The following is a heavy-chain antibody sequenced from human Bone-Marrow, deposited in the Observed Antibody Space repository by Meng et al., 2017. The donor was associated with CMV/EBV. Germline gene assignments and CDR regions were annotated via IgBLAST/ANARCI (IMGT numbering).Heavy chain of an antibody. CDR3: ATVNGGRVGY. V-gene: IGHV4-59*01. CDR2: IYYSGST. Sequence: ESLKISCAASGFTFSSYSMNWVRQAPGKGLEWIGSIYYSGSTNYNPSLKSRVTMSVDTSENQLSLRLSSVTAADTAVYYCATVNGGRVGYWGQGNLVNVAS. CDR1: GFTFSSYS. J-gene: IGHJ4*02. D-gene: IGHD2-15*01.